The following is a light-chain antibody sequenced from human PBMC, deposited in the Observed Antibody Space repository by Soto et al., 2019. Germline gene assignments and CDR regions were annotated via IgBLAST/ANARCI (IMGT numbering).Light chain of an antibody. Sequence: DLQMTQSPSSVSASVGDRITITCRASQGIYKWLAWYQQKPGKVPKLLISAASTLQTGVPARFSGSGSGTDFTLTISSLQPEDFATYYCQQANSFPLTFGGGTKVEIK. CDR3: QQANSFPLT. V-gene: IGKV1-12*01. J-gene: IGKJ4*01. CDR2: AAS. CDR1: QGIYKW.